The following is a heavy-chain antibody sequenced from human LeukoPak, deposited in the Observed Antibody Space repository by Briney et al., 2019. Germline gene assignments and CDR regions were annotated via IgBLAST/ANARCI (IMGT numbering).Heavy chain of an antibody. CDR1: GFTLSNSA. J-gene: IGHJ4*02. Sequence: GGSLRLSCAVSGFTLSNSAMHWVRRAPGKGLEWVATISFDESEKFYADSVKGRFTISRDTSKNTVYLQMNGLRAEDTAVYYCAKDKNWSWSLDYWGQGTLVTVSS. V-gene: IGHV3-30*18. CDR3: AKDKNWSWSLDY. CDR2: ISFDESEK. D-gene: IGHD6-13*01.